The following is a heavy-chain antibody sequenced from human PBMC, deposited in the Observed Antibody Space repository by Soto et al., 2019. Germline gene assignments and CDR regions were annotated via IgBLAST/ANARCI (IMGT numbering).Heavy chain of an antibody. D-gene: IGHD5-12*01. CDR3: ASQEMATKNVDAFDI. CDR2: IYPGDSDT. J-gene: IGHJ3*02. Sequence: GESLKNSCKGSGYSFTSYWIGWVRQMPGKGLEWMGIIYPGDSDTRYSPSFQGQVTISADKSISTAYLQWSSLKASDTAMYYCASQEMATKNVDAFDIWGQGTMVTVSS. V-gene: IGHV5-51*01. CDR1: GYSFTSYW.